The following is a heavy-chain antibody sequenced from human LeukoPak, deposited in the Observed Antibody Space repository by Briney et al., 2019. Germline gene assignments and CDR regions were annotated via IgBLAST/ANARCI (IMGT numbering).Heavy chain of an antibody. Sequence: PGGSLRLSCAASGFTFSSYGMHWVRQAPGKGLEWVAFIRYDGSNKYYADSVKGRFTISRDNSKNTLYLQMNSLRAEDTAVYYRARGGAVVVIESDYFDYWGQGTLVTVSS. CDR1: GFTFSSYG. J-gene: IGHJ4*02. D-gene: IGHD2-21*01. V-gene: IGHV3-30*02. CDR3: ARGGAVVVIESDYFDY. CDR2: IRYDGSNK.